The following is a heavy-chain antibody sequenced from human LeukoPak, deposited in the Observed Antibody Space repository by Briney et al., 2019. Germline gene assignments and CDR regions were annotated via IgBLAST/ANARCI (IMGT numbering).Heavy chain of an antibody. V-gene: IGHV3-11*05. CDR3: ARVAYGDYDAECFQH. CDR2: ISSSSSYT. Sequence: KPGGSLRLSCAASGFTFSDYYMSWIRQAPEKGLEWVSYISSSSSYTNYADSVKGRFTISRDNAKNSLYLQMNSLRAEDTAVYYCARVAYGDYDAECFQHWGQGTLVTVSS. J-gene: IGHJ1*01. D-gene: IGHD4-17*01. CDR1: GFTFSDYY.